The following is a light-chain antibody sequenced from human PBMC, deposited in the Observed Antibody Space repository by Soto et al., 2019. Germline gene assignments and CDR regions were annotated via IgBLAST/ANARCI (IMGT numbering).Light chain of an antibody. CDR1: QTISSF. CDR3: QQSSSTPQT. J-gene: IGKJ1*01. Sequence: DIQMTQSPSSLSASVGDRVTITCRASQTISSFLNWYQQKPGKAPKLLIYAASSLQSGVPSRFNGSGSETDFTHTIGSLQPEDFATYYCQQSSSTPQTFGQGTKVEIK. V-gene: IGKV1-39*01. CDR2: AAS.